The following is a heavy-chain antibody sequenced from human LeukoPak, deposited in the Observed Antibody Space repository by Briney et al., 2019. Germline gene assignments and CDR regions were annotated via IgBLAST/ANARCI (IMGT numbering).Heavy chain of an antibody. Sequence: GGSLRLSCAASGFTFSSYSMNWVRQAPGKGLERVSSISSSSSYIYYADSVKGRFTISRDNAKNSLYLQMNSLRAEDTAVYYCARDLSTIFGVVINHYGMDVWGQGTTVTVSS. D-gene: IGHD3-3*01. CDR3: ARDLSTIFGVVINHYGMDV. J-gene: IGHJ6*02. CDR2: ISSSSSYI. V-gene: IGHV3-21*01. CDR1: GFTFSSYS.